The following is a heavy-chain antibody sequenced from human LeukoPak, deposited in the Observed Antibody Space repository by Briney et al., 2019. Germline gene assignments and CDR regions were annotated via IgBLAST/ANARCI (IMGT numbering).Heavy chain of an antibody. J-gene: IGHJ4*02. CDR2: ISYDGTNK. CDR1: GFTFSSYC. CDR3: AQDMNYDFWSGLGN. D-gene: IGHD3-3*01. V-gene: IGHV3-30*18. Sequence: GRSLRLSCAVSGFTFSSYCMHWGRQAPGKGLEWMAVISYDGTNKYYADSVKGRFTISRDNSKNTLYLQMNSLRAEDTAVYYCAQDMNYDFWSGLGNWGQGTLVTVSS.